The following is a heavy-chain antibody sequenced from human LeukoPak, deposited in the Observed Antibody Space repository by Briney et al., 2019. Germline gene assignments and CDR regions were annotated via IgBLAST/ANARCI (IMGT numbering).Heavy chain of an antibody. J-gene: IGHJ5*02. CDR1: GYTLTELS. Sequence: ASVKVSCKVSGYTLTELSMHWVRQAPGQGLEWMGWINTNTGNPTYAQGFTGRFVFSLDTSVSTAYLQISSLKAEDTAVYYCARDPHNPQITIFGVVPDNWFDPWGQGTLVTVSS. CDR3: ARDPHNPQITIFGVVPDNWFDP. D-gene: IGHD3-3*01. CDR2: INTNTGNP. V-gene: IGHV7-4-1*02.